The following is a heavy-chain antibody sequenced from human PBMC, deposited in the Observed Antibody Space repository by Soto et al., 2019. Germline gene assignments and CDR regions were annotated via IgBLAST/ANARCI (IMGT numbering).Heavy chain of an antibody. D-gene: IGHD3-22*01. Sequence: QVQLVESGGGVVQPGRSLRLSCAATGFTFSSYGMHWVRQAPGKGLEWVAVIWYDGSNKYYADSVKGRFTISRDNSKNTLYLQMNSLRAEHTAVYYCARDDSSGSSGYWGQGTLVTVSS. J-gene: IGHJ4*02. CDR2: IWYDGSNK. CDR3: ARDDSSGSSGY. V-gene: IGHV3-33*01. CDR1: GFTFSSYG.